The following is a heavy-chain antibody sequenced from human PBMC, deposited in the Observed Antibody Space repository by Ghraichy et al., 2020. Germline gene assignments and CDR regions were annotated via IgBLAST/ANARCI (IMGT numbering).Heavy chain of an antibody. J-gene: IGHJ4*02. V-gene: IGHV3-23*01. Sequence: GGSLRLSCAASGFTFSSYAMHWVRQAPGKGLEWVSGISGSGGSTYYADSVKGRFTISRDTSKRTLYLQMKSLRAVDTAVYYCAKDLRGSGSYPRFDYWGQGTLVTVSS. CDR2: ISGSGGST. CDR3: AKDLRGSGSYPRFDY. D-gene: IGHD3-10*01. CDR1: GFTFSSYA.